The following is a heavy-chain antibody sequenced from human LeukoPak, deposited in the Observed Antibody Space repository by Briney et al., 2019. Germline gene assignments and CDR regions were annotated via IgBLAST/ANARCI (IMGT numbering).Heavy chain of an antibody. CDR1: GFTFSGYS. J-gene: IGHJ4*02. CDR3: AKGPGYCSSTSCYMEGYYFDY. V-gene: IGHV3-48*01. D-gene: IGHD2-2*02. CDR2: ISSSSVTI. Sequence: GGSLRLSCAASGFTFSGYSMNWVRQAPGKGLEWVSYISSSSVTIYYADSVKGRFTISRDNSKNTLYLQMNSLRAEDTAVYYCAKGPGYCSSTSCYMEGYYFDYWGQGTLVTVSS.